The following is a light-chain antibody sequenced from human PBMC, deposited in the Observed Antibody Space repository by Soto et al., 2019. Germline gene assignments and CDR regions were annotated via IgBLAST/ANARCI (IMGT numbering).Light chain of an antibody. CDR3: VLYMGGGSVV. CDR2: NTN. Sequence: QTVVTQEPSFSVSPGGTVTLTCGLNSGSVSTNYYPSWYQQTPGQAPRTLIYNTNTRSSGVPDRFSGSILGNKAALTIAGAQADDESDYYSVLYMGGGSVVFGGGTKLTVL. CDR1: SGSVSTNYY. V-gene: IGLV8-61*01. J-gene: IGLJ2*01.